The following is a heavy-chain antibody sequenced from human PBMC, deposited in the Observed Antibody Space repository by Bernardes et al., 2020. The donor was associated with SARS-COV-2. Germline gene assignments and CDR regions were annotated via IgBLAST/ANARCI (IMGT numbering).Heavy chain of an antibody. Sequence: GGSLRLSCAASGFSFSSYWMSWVRQAPGKGLEWVANIKQDGSEKNYVDSVKGRFTISRDNAENSLYLQMNSLRAEDTAVYYCARGTPNDSSGYNYPPPPLWYFDLWGRGTLVTVSS. J-gene: IGHJ2*01. D-gene: IGHD3-22*01. CDR3: ARGTPNDSSGYNYPPPPLWYFDL. CDR1: GFSFSSYW. CDR2: IKQDGSEK. V-gene: IGHV3-7*04.